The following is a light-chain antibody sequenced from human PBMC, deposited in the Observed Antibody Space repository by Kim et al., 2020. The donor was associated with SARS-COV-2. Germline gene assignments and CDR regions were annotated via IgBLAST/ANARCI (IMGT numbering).Light chain of an antibody. CDR3: QQYYTTPWT. Sequence: DIVLTQSTDSLGVSLGERATINCKSSQSVLYSSNNKRYLAWYQQKPGQPLKLLIYWASTRESGVPDRFTGSGSGTDFTLTISSLQAEDVAVYYCQQYYTTPWTFGQGTKVDIK. CDR1: QSVLYSSNNKRY. V-gene: IGKV4-1*01. CDR2: WAS. J-gene: IGKJ1*01.